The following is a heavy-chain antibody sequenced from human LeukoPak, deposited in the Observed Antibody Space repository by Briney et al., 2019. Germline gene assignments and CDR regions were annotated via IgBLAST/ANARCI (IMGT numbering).Heavy chain of an antibody. J-gene: IGHJ6*02. CDR3: ARETRGSGWYDPHYGMGV. D-gene: IGHD6-19*01. V-gene: IGHV3-66*02. CDR2: IYSGGST. CDR1: GFTVSSNY. Sequence: GGSLRLSCAASGFTVSSNYMSWVRQAPGKGLEWVSVIYSGGSTYYADSVKGRFTISRDNSKNTLYLQMNSLRAEDTAVYYCARETRGSGWYDPHYGMGVWGQGTTVTVSS.